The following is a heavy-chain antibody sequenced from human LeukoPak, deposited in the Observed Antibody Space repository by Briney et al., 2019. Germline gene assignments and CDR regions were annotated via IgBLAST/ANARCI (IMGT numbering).Heavy chain of an antibody. V-gene: IGHV3-21*04. CDR1: GFSISSSA. Sequence: GGSLRLSCAASGFSISSSAMNWVRQAPGKGLEWVSSINNVASHIYYAGSVRGRFTISRDNAKNSVYLQMNSLRAEDTAVYYCCDGMDVWGQGTTVAVSS. J-gene: IGHJ6*02. CDR2: INNVASHI. CDR3: CDGMDV.